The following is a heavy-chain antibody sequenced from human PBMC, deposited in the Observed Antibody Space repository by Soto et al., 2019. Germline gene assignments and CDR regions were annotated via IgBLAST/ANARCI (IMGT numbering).Heavy chain of an antibody. CDR1: GFTFSSYA. D-gene: IGHD6-13*01. CDR2: ISYDGSNK. Sequence: QVQLVESGGGVVQPGRSLRLSCAASGFTFSSYAMHWVRQAPGKGLEWVAVISYDGSNKYYADSVKGRFTISRDNSKNTLYLQMNSLRAEDTAVYYCARDRSDGSSWYEFDYWGQGTLVTVSA. J-gene: IGHJ4*02. CDR3: ARDRSDGSSWYEFDY. V-gene: IGHV3-30-3*01.